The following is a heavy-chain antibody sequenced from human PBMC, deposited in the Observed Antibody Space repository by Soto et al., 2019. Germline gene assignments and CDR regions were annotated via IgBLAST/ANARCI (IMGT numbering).Heavy chain of an antibody. CDR3: ARGKGSSWYGWFDP. CDR1: GYTFTTYA. J-gene: IGHJ5*02. Sequence: QVQLVQSGAEVKKPGASVKVSCKASGYTFTTYAMHWVRQAPGQRLEWMGGINAGNGNTKYSQKFQGRITITRDTSASTAYMELSSLRSEDTAVYYCARGKGSSWYGWFDPWGQGTLVTVSS. V-gene: IGHV1-3*01. D-gene: IGHD6-13*01. CDR2: INAGNGNT.